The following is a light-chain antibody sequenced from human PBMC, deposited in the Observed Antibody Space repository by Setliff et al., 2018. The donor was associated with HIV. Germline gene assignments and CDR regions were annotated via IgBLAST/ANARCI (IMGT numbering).Light chain of an antibody. CDR3: TSYTTGRTLV. J-gene: IGLJ2*01. Sequence: QSVLTQPPSVSGAPGQRVTISCTGSSSNIGAGYDVHWYQQRPGTAPKLIIYEVSRRPSGVSNRFSGSKSGNTASLTISGLQSEDEANYYCTSYTTGRTLVFGGGTK. CDR1: SSNIGAGYD. CDR2: EVS. V-gene: IGLV1-40*01.